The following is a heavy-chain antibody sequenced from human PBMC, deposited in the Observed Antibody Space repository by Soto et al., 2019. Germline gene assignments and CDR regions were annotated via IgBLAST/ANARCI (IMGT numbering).Heavy chain of an antibody. J-gene: IGHJ5*02. CDR1: GFSLSTSGVG. CDR2: IYWDDDK. CDR3: AHRGYYGSEYNWFDP. D-gene: IGHD3-10*01. Sequence: QITLKESGPTLVKPTQTLTLTCTFSGFSLSTSGVGVGWIRQPPGKALEWLALIYWDDDKRYSPSLKSRLTTTKDTPKNKVVLTKTNMDPVDTATFYCAHRGYYGSEYNWFDPWGQGTLVTVSS. V-gene: IGHV2-5*02.